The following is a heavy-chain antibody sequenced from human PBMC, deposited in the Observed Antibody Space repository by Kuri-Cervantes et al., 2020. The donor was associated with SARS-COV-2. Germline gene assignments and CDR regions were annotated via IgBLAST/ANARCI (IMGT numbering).Heavy chain of an antibody. CDR3: VRDLTGGDDAFDI. D-gene: IGHD7-27*01. J-gene: IGHJ3*02. V-gene: IGHV4-59*12. Sequence: SETLSLTCTVSGGSISSYYWSWIRQPPRKGLEWIGYIYYSGSTNYNPSLKSRVTISVDTSKNQFSLKLSSVTAADTAVYYCVRDLTGGDDAFDIWGQGTMVTVSS. CDR1: GGSISSYY. CDR2: IYYSGST.